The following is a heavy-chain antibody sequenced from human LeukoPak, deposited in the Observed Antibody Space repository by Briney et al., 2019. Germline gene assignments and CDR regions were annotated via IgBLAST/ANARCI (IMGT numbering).Heavy chain of an antibody. CDR2: ISGSGGST. CDR1: GFTFSSYA. J-gene: IGHJ4*02. CDR3: AREPELDYFDY. Sequence: GGSLRLSCAASGFTFSSYAMSWVRQAPGKGLEWVSVISGSGGSTYYADSVKGRFTISRDNSKNTLYLQMNSLGAEDTAVYYCAREPELDYFDYWGQGTLVTVSS. V-gene: IGHV3-23*01. D-gene: IGHD6-13*01.